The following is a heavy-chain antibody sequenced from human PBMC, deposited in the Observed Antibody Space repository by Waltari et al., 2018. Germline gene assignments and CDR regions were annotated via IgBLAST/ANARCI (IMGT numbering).Heavy chain of an antibody. V-gene: IGHV2-5*02. CDR3: AHSRNRRITIFGVASFFDY. CDR1: GFSLSTSGVG. Sequence: QITLKESGPTLVKPTQTLTLTCTFSGFSLSTSGVGVGWIRQPPGKALEWLALIYWDDDKRYSPSLKSRLTIPKDTSKNQVVLTMTNMDPVDTATYYCAHSRNRRITIFGVASFFDYWGQGTLVTVSS. J-gene: IGHJ4*02. D-gene: IGHD3-3*01. CDR2: IYWDDDK.